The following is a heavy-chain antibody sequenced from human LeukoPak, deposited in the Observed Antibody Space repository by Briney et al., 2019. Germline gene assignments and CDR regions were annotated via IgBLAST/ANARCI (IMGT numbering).Heavy chain of an antibody. CDR2: IYAGGMT. V-gene: IGHV3-66*02. D-gene: IGHD3-3*01. Sequence: GGSLRLSCAASGFTVSSNYMTWVRQAPGKGLEWVSIIYAGGMTYYADSVKGRFTISRDNSKNVLYLQMNSLRAAGTAVYYCARGTSRTSPLSGYYRGYFDYWGQGTLVTVSS. CDR1: GFTVSSNY. J-gene: IGHJ4*02. CDR3: ARGTSRTSPLSGYYRGYFDY.